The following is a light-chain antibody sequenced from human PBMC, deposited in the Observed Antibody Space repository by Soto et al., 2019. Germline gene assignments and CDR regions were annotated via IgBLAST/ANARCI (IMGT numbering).Light chain of an antibody. Sequence: QSVLTQPPSASGTSGQRVTISCSGSRSNLGSYHVFWYQVLPGTAPKLLIYTNDQRPSGVPDRFSASKSGTSASLAISGLRSEDEADYFCSAWDDSLSAVVFGGGTKLTVL. V-gene: IGLV1-47*01. J-gene: IGLJ2*01. CDR3: SAWDDSLSAVV. CDR2: TND. CDR1: RSNLGSYH.